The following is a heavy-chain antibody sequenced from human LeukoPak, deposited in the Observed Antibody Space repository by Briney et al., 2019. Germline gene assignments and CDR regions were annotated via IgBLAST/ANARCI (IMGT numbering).Heavy chain of an antibody. Sequence: GASVNVSCKASGYTFNTYGINWVRQAPGQGLEWMGWISAYNGNTNYAQNFQGRVTLTTDTSTSTAYMELTSLRSDDTAVYYCARDGRQWVPLNWFNPWGQGTLVTVSS. J-gene: IGHJ5*02. CDR1: GYTFNTYG. CDR3: ARDGRQWVPLNWFNP. CDR2: ISAYNGNT. D-gene: IGHD6-19*01. V-gene: IGHV1-18*04.